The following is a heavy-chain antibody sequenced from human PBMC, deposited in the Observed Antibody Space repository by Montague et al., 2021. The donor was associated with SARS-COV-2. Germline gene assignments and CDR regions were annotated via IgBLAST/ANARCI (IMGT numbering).Heavy chain of an antibody. D-gene: IGHD2-21*01. Sequence: PALEKPTQTLTLTCTFSGFSLSTSGVGVGWIRQPPGKALEWLALIYWDDDKPYSPSLKSRLTITKDTSKNQVVLTMTNMDPVDTATYYCAHSYGDCLFDYRGQGTLVTVSS. V-gene: IGHV2-5*02. CDR3: AHSYGDCLFDY. CDR1: GFSLSTSGVG. J-gene: IGHJ4*02. CDR2: IYWDDDK.